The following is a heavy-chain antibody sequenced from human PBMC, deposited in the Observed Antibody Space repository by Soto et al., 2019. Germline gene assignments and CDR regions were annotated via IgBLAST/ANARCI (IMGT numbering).Heavy chain of an antibody. V-gene: IGHV3-30-3*01. CDR1: GFTFSSYA. CDR2: ISYDGSNK. CDR3: ARGGYDYVWGSYQGYYFDY. D-gene: IGHD3-16*02. Sequence: LRLSCAASGFTFSSYAMHWVRQAPGKGLEWVAVISYDGSNKYYADSVKGRFTISRDNSKNTLYLQMNSLRAEDTAVYYCARGGYDYVWGSYQGYYFDYWGQGTLVTAPQ. J-gene: IGHJ4*02.